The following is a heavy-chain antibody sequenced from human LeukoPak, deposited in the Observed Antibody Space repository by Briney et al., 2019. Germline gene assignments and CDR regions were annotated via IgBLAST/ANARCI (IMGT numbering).Heavy chain of an antibody. CDR1: GYTFTSYA. J-gene: IGHJ4*02. CDR3: ARDYSRGDPDY. V-gene: IGHV1-3*01. Sequence: ASVKVSCKASGYTFTSYAMHWVRQAPGQRLEWMGWINAGNGNTKYSQKLQGRVTMTTETSTSTAYMELRSLRSDDTAMYYCARDYSRGDPDYWGQGTLVTVSS. D-gene: IGHD6-19*01. CDR2: INAGNGNT.